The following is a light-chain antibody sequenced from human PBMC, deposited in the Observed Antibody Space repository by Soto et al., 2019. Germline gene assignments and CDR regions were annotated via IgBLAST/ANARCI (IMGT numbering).Light chain of an antibody. Sequence: DIQMTQSPSTLSASVGDRVTITCRASQSISSWLAWYQQKPGKAPKLLIYKASSLESGVPSRFSGSGSGTEFTLTISSLQPDDFATYDCQHYTSYPLTFGGGTKVEIK. V-gene: IGKV1-5*03. CDR2: KAS. CDR1: QSISSW. J-gene: IGKJ4*01. CDR3: QHYTSYPLT.